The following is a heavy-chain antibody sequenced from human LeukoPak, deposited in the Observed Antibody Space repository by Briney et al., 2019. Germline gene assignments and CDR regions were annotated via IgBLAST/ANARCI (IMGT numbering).Heavy chain of an antibody. V-gene: IGHV1-2*02. CDR1: GYTFTGYY. J-gene: IGHJ6*02. CDR3: ARDSITIFGVVYYYYYGMDV. Sequence: ASVKVSCKASGYTFTGYYMHWVRQAPGQGLEWMGWINPNSGGTNYAQKFQGRVTMTRDTSISTAYMELSRLRSDDTAVYYCARDSITIFGVVYYYYYGMDVWGQGTTVTVSS. D-gene: IGHD3-3*01. CDR2: INPNSGGT.